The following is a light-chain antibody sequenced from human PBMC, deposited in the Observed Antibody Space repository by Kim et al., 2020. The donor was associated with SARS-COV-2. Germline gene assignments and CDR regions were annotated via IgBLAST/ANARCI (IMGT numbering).Light chain of an antibody. CDR3: QQYTNGPFT. Sequence: VSRGDRVTRSCRASQRITYNLAGYQQKPGQAPRLLIEGASTRATGIPSRFRGGGSGTEFTLTISSLQSDDVAVYYCQQYTNGPFTFGPGTKVDIK. CDR2: GAS. J-gene: IGKJ3*01. CDR1: QRITYN. V-gene: IGKV3-15*01.